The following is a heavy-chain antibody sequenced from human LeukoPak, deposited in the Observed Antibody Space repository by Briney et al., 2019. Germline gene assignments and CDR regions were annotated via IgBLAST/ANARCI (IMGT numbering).Heavy chain of an antibody. CDR1: GYTFTSYG. CDR3: AVYCGGDCYKCFQH. D-gene: IGHD2-21*02. Sequence: ASVKVSCKASGYTFTSYGISWVRQAPGQGLEWMGWISAYNGNTNSAQKLQGRVTMTTDTSTSTAYMELRSLRSDGTAVYCCAVYCGGDCYKCFQHWGQGTLVTVSS. J-gene: IGHJ1*01. V-gene: IGHV1-18*01. CDR2: ISAYNGNT.